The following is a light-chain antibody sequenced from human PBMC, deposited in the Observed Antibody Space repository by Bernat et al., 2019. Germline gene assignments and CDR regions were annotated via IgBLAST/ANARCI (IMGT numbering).Light chain of an antibody. V-gene: IGLV2-23*02. CDR1: SGDVGNYNH. CDR3: CSYADGSSFWV. J-gene: IGLJ3*02. CDR2: EVS. Sequence: QSALTQPASVSGSPGQSITISCTGSSGDVGNYNHVSWYQQYPGKVPKAVIYEVSKRPSGVSNRFPGSKSGNTASLTISGLQAEDEAHYYCCSYADGSSFWVFGGGTKLTVL.